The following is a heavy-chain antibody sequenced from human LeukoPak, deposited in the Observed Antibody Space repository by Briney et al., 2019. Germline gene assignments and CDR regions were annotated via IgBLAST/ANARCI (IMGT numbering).Heavy chain of an antibody. D-gene: IGHD1-26*01. V-gene: IGHV4-61*09. CDR2: IYTSGST. J-gene: IGHJ6*03. CDR1: GGSISSGGYY. CDR3: ARSPSGSYKNYYYYMDV. Sequence: SQTLSLTCTVSGGSISSGGYYWSWIRQPPGKGLEWIGYIYTSGSTNYNPSLKSRVTISVDTSKNQFSLKLSSVTAADTAVYYCARSPSGSYKNYYYYMDVWGKGTTVTVSS.